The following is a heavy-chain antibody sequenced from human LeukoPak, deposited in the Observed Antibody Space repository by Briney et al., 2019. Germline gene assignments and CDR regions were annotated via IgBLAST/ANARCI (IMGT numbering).Heavy chain of an antibody. V-gene: IGHV5-51*01. Sequence: GESLKISCKGSGYSFTNYWIGWVRQMPGKGLEWMGIIYAGDSDIRYSPSFEGHVTISADKSISTAYLQWSSLKASDTAMYYCARHVYYYDSSGYYPSYYFDCWGQGTLVTVSS. D-gene: IGHD3-22*01. CDR2: IYAGDSDI. CDR3: ARHVYYYDSSGYYPSYYFDC. CDR1: GYSFTNYW. J-gene: IGHJ4*02.